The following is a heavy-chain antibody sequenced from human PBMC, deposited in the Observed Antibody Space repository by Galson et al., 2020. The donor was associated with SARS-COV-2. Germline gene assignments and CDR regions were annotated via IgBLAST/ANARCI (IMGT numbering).Heavy chain of an antibody. CDR1: GFTFSSYS. D-gene: IGHD3-22*01. CDR2: ISYGGSTK. J-gene: IGHJ4*02. V-gene: IGHV3-30-3*01. CDR3: ARVVYYDESSGYYELDY. Sequence: WGSLRLSCAASGFTFSSYSMHWVRQAPGKGLEWVAVISYGGSTKYYAHSVKGRFTISRDNSKNTLYLQMSSLRAADTAVYYCARVVYYDESSGYYELDYWGQGTLVTVSS.